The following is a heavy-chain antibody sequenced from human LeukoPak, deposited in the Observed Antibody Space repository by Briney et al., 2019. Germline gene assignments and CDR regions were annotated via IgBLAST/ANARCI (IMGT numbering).Heavy chain of an antibody. CDR3: ARRGPHRGGAFDI. V-gene: IGHV4-59*12. Sequence: SETLSLTCTVSGGSISSYYWNWSRQPPGKGVEGIGNLYYMRGAWYKSSLKSRVTTSVDTSRNEFSLKLSSVTAADTAVYYCARRGPHRGGAFDIWGQGTMVTVSS. J-gene: IGHJ3*02. D-gene: IGHD3-16*01. CDR2: LYYMRGA. CDR1: GGSISSYY.